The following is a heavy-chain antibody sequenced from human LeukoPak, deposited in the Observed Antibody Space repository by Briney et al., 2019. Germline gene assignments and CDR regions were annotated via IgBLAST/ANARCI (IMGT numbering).Heavy chain of an antibody. CDR3: ARALWFGELLYAFDI. V-gene: IGHV1-46*01. CDR2: INPSGGST. J-gene: IGHJ3*02. D-gene: IGHD3-10*01. CDR1: GYTFTSYY. Sequence: ASVKVSCKASGYTFTSYYMHWVRQAPGQGLEWMGIINPSGGSTSYAQKFQGRVTMTRDMSTSTVYMELSSLRSEDTAVYYCARALWFGELLYAFDIWGQGTMVTVSS.